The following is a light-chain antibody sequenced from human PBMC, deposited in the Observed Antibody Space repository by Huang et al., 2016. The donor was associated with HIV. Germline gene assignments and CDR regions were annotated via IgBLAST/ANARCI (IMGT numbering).Light chain of an antibody. CDR3: QQYNKWPIT. J-gene: IGKJ5*01. V-gene: IGKV3-11*01. CDR1: QSISRY. CDR2: DAS. Sequence: DIVLTQSPATLSLSPGERGTLSCRASQSISRYLAWYQQKPGQAPRLLIYDASSRASGSAARFTGSGSGTDFTLTSSSLEPEDFAVYYCQQYNKWPITFGQGTRLDI.